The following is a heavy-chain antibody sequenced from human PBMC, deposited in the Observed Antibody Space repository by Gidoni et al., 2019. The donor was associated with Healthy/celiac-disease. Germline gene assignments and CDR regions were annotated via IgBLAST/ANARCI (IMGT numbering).Heavy chain of an antibody. V-gene: IGHV1-8*01. CDR2: MNPNSGKT. CDR1: GYTFTSDD. D-gene: IGHD6-19*01. Sequence: QLQLVQSGAAVQQPGASVKVSCKASGYTFTSDDINWVRQATGQGLEWMGWMNPNSGKTGYAQKVQGRVTMTRNTSISTADMELSSLRSEDTAVYYCARGSSGWSQVGYWGQGTLVTVSS. J-gene: IGHJ4*02. CDR3: ARGSSGWSQVGY.